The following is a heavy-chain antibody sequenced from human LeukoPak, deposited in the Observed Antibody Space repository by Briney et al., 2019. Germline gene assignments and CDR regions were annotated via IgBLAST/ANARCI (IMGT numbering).Heavy chain of an antibody. CDR1: GFTFSSYA. J-gene: IGHJ4*02. CDR2: IRGSGDST. D-gene: IGHD2-2*01. Sequence: GGSLRLSCAASGFTFSSYAMTWVRQAPGKGLEWVSSIRGSGDSTYYADSVKGRFTISRDNSKNTLYLQMNSLRAEDTAVYYCAKYCSSTSCYAGGFDYWGQGTLVTVSS. V-gene: IGHV3-23*01. CDR3: AKYCSSTSCYAGGFDY.